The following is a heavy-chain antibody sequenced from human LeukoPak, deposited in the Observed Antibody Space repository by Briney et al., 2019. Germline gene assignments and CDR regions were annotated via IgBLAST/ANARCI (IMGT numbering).Heavy chain of an antibody. V-gene: IGHV3-21*01. J-gene: IGHJ4*02. CDR1: GFTFSSYS. CDR3: ARDLNSFLMSEGQRWLQFSENTSDY. CDR2: ISSSSSYI. D-gene: IGHD5-24*01. Sequence: GGSLRLSCAASGFTFSSYSMNWVRQAPGKGLEWVSSISSSSSYIYHADSVKGRFTISRDNAKNSLYLQMNSLRAEDTAVYYCARDLNSFLMSEGQRWLQFSENTSDYWGQGTLVTVSS.